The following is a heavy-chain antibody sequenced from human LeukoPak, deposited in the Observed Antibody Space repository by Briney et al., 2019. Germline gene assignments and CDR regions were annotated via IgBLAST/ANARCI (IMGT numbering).Heavy chain of an antibody. J-gene: IGHJ5*01. CDR3: ARGNGWFGY. CDR2: IHYSGST. Sequence: SETLSLICTVSGGSISSYYWSWIRQPPGKGLEWIGYIHYSGSTNYNPSLKSRVTISVDTSRTQFSLKLTSVTAGDTAVYYCARGNGWFGYWGQGSLVAVSS. V-gene: IGHV4-59*01. CDR1: GGSISSYY. D-gene: IGHD2-8*01.